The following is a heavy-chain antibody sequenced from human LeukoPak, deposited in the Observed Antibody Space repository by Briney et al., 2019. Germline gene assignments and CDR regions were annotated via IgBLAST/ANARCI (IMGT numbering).Heavy chain of an antibody. J-gene: IGHJ3*02. D-gene: IGHD3-16*01. Sequence: PGGSLRLSCITSGFTFNRNWMSWVRLAPGKGLEWVANINQDGSAANYVDSVKGRFTISRDNTKNSLYLQMNSPRVEDTAVYYCGGDAFNFGGDLFAIWGQGTVVTVSS. V-gene: IGHV3-7*01. CDR3: GGDAFNFGGDLFAI. CDR2: INQDGSAA. CDR1: GFTFNRNW.